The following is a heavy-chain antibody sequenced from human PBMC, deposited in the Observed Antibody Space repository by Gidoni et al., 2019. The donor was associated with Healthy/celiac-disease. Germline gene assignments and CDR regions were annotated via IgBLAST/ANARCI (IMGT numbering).Heavy chain of an antibody. CDR3: ARQIGRLRDWYFDL. CDR1: GGSISSSSYY. V-gene: IGHV4-39*01. D-gene: IGHD6-25*01. Sequence: QLQLQESGPGLVKPSETLSLTCTVSGGSISSSSYYWGWIRQPPGKGLEWIGSIYYSGSTYYNPSLKSRVTISVDTSKNQFSLKLSSVTAADTAVYYCARQIGRLRDWYFDLWGRGTLVTVSS. J-gene: IGHJ2*01. CDR2: IYYSGST.